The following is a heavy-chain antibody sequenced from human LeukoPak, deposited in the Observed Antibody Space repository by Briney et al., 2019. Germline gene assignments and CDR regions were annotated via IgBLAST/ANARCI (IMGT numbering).Heavy chain of an antibody. D-gene: IGHD6-19*01. CDR2: IKQDGSEK. CDR1: GFTFSSYW. Sequence: GSLILSCAASGFTFSSYWMSWVRQAPGKGLEWVANIKQDGSEKYYVDSVKGRFTISRDNAKNSLYLQMNSLRAEDTAVYYCARVASSGRILYYYYYYGMDVWGQGTTVTVSS. J-gene: IGHJ6*02. CDR3: ARVASSGRILYYYYYYGMDV. V-gene: IGHV3-7*01.